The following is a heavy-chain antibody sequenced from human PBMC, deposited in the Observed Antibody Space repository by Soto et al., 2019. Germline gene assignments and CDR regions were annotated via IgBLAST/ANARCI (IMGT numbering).Heavy chain of an antibody. CDR3: ARDADYYDSSGDDAFDI. V-gene: IGHV3-33*01. Sequence: PGGSLRLSCAASGFTFSSYGMHWVRQAPGKGLEWVAVIWYDGSNKYYADSVKGRFTISRDNSKNTLYLQMNSLRAEDTAVYYCARDADYYDSSGDDAFDIWGQGTMVTVSS. CDR1: GFTFSSYG. CDR2: IWYDGSNK. J-gene: IGHJ3*02. D-gene: IGHD3-22*01.